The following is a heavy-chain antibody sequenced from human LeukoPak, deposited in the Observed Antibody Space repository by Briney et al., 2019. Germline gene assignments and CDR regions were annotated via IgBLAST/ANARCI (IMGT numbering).Heavy chain of an antibody. Sequence: PGGSLRLSCAASGFTFSSYWVHWVRQAPGKGLVWVSRINSDGSSTSYADSVKGRFTISRDNAKNTLYLQMNSLRAEDTAVYYCARGAYYDFWSGYYYYYGMDVWGQGTTVTVSS. CDR1: GFTFSSYW. V-gene: IGHV3-74*01. J-gene: IGHJ6*02. D-gene: IGHD3-3*01. CDR2: INSDGSST. CDR3: ARGAYYDFWSGYYYYYGMDV.